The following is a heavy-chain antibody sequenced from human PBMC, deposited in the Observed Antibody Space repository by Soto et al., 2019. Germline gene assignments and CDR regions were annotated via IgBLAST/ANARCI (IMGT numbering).Heavy chain of an antibody. Sequence: EVQLVESGGGLVQPGGSLRVSCAASGFTFGSYWMNWVRQAPGKGRVWVSRIDSDGSSTTYADSAKGRFTTSRDNAKNPLYLQMSSLRVEDTAVYYCARGRPYGMDVWGQGTTVAVSS. CDR1: GFTFGSYW. CDR3: ARGRPYGMDV. V-gene: IGHV3-74*01. CDR2: IDSDGSST. J-gene: IGHJ6*02.